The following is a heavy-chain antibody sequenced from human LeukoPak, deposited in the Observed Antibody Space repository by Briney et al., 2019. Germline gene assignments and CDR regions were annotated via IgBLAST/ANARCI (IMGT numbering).Heavy chain of an antibody. Sequence: GGSLRLSCAASGFTVSSNYMSWVRQAPGKGLEWVSGIYSGGSTYYADSVKGRFTISRDNSKNTLYLQMNSLRAEDTAVYYCARETGVITTWTWGQGTLVTVSS. CDR2: IYSGGST. CDR1: GFTVSSNY. J-gene: IGHJ4*02. D-gene: IGHD3-22*01. V-gene: IGHV3-53*01. CDR3: ARETGVITTWT.